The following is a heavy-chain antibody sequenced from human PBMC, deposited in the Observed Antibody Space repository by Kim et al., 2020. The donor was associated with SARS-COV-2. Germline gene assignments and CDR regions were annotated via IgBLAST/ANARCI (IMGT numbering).Heavy chain of an antibody. CDR2: ISWNSGSI. V-gene: IGHV3-9*01. CDR1: GFTFDDYA. D-gene: IGHD3-10*01. Sequence: GGSLRLSCAASGFTFDDYAMHWVRQAPGKGLEWVSGISWNSGSIGYADSVKGRFTISRDNAKNSLYLQMNSLRAEDTALYYCAKGSKYYYGSGSYWYNW. J-gene: IGHJ5*01. CDR3: AKGSKYYYGSGSYWYNW.